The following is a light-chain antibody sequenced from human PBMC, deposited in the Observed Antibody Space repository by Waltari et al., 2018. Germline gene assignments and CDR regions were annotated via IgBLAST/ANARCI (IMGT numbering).Light chain of an antibody. CDR1: SSDVGSYNS. Sequence: QSALTQPASVSGSPGQSITISCTGTSSDVGSYNSVSWYQQHPGKGPTLLLYEGKQRPSGVSNRVSGSTSGNTASLTISGLQTEDEADYYCSSYTGRVYVFGTGTKVTVL. CDR3: SSYTGRVYV. V-gene: IGLV2-14*02. J-gene: IGLJ1*01. CDR2: EGK.